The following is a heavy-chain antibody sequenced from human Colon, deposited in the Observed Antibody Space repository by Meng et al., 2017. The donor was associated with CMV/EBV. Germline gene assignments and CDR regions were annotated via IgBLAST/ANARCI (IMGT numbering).Heavy chain of an antibody. D-gene: IGHD3-9*01. CDR3: ARTLGPELRYFDWLLPGGDY. V-gene: IGHV1-2*02. J-gene: IGHJ4*02. Sequence: ASVKVSCKSSGYGFGDFYIHWVRRAPGRGLEWMGWINPKTGGTKYAQNLQGRVTLTTDTSISTVYMEMNRLTSDDTAVYYCARTLGPELRYFDWLLPGGDYWGQGTRGT. CDR2: INPKTGGT. CDR1: GYGFGDFY.